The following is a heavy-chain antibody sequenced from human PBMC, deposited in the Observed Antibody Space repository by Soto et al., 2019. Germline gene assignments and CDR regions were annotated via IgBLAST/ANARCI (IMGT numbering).Heavy chain of an antibody. CDR1: GGSISSGGYY. J-gene: IGHJ4*02. CDR3: ARWPQLEPRFDY. D-gene: IGHD1-1*01. Sequence: LSLTCTVSGGSISSGGYYWSWIRQHPGKGLEWIGYIYYSGSTYYNPSLKSRVTISVDTSKNQFSLKLSSVTAADTAVYYCARWPQLEPRFDYWGQGTLVTVSS. V-gene: IGHV4-31*03. CDR2: IYYSGST.